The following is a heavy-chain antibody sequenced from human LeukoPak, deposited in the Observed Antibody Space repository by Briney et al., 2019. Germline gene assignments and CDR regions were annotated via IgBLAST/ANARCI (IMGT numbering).Heavy chain of an antibody. D-gene: IGHD6-6*01. CDR1: GGTFSSYA. Sequence: SVKVSCKASGGTFSSYAIIWVRQAPGQGLEWMGGIIPIFGTANYAQKFQGRVTITADESTSTAYMELSSLRSEDTAVYYCARISIAARPGAGGEDYWGQGTLVAVSS. CDR2: IIPIFGTA. J-gene: IGHJ4*02. V-gene: IGHV1-69*01. CDR3: ARISIAARPGAGGEDY.